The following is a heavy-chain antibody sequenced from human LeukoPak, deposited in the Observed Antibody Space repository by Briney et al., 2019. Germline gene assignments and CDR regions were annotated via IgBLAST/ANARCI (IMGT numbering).Heavy chain of an antibody. V-gene: IGHV4-4*07. CDR2: IYTSGST. Sequence: SETLSLTCTVSGGSISSYYWSWLRQPAGKGVEGIGRIYTSGSTNYNPSLKSRVTMSVDTSKDQFSLKLSSVTAADTAVYYCAREGVAAAGRASDYWGQGTLVTVSS. CDR1: GGSISSYY. J-gene: IGHJ4*02. D-gene: IGHD6-13*01. CDR3: AREGVAAAGRASDY.